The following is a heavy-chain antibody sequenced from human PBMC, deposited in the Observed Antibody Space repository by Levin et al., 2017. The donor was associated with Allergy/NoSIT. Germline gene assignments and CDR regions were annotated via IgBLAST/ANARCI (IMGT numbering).Heavy chain of an antibody. CDR1: GGSISSSSYY. CDR3: ARQDWDIVVVPAHVFDY. V-gene: IGHV4-39*01. Sequence: SETLSLTCTVSGGSISSSSYYWGWIRQPPGKGLEWIGSIYYSGSTYYNPSLKSRVTISVDTSKNQFSLKLSSVTAADTAVYYCARQDWDIVVVPAHVFDYWGQGTLVTVSS. CDR2: IYYSGST. J-gene: IGHJ4*02. D-gene: IGHD2-2*01.